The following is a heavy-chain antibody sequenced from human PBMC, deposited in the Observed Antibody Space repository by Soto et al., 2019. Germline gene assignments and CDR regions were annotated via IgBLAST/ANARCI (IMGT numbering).Heavy chain of an antibody. CDR1: GFTFSSYG. CDR3: AGLVGDASSGRTGY. Sequence: QVQLVESGGGVVQPGRSLRLSCAASGFTFSSYGMHWIRQARGKGLERVAVISYDGSNKYYADSVKGRFTISRDNYKQPLQLLMSSLRAEEAAVYYCAGLVGDASSGRTGYWGQGTLVTVSS. J-gene: IGHJ4*02. V-gene: IGHV3-30*03. CDR2: ISYDGSNK. D-gene: IGHD3-22*01.